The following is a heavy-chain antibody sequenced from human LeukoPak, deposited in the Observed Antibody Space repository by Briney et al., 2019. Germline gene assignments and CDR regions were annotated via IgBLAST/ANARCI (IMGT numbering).Heavy chain of an antibody. J-gene: IGHJ4*02. V-gene: IGHV4-59*01. Sequence: SETLSLTCTVPGGSISSYYWSWIRQPPGKGLEWIGYIYYSGSTNYNPSLKSRVTISVDTSKNQFSLKLSSVTAADTAVYYCARGYYGSGSYYYFDYWGQGTLVTVSS. CDR3: ARGYYGSGSYYYFDY. CDR2: IYYSGST. CDR1: GGSISSYY. D-gene: IGHD3-10*01.